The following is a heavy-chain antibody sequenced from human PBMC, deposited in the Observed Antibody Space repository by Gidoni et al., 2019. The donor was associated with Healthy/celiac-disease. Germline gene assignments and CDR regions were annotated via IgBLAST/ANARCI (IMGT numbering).Heavy chain of an antibody. V-gene: IGHV3-74*01. CDR2: INSDGSST. J-gene: IGHJ6*02. Sequence: EVQLVESGGGLVQPGGSLRLSCAASGFTFSSYWMHCVRQAPGKGLVWVSRINSDGSSTSYADSVKGRFTISRDNAKNTLYLQMNSLRAEDTAVNYCARATRQWPYDFWSGSYYGMDVWGQGTTVTVSS. CDR3: ARATRQWPYDFWSGSYYGMDV. CDR1: GFTFSSYW. D-gene: IGHD3-3*01.